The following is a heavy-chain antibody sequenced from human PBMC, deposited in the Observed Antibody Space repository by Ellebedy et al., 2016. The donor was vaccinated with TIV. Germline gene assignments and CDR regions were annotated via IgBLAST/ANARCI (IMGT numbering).Heavy chain of an antibody. J-gene: IGHJ4*02. D-gene: IGHD6-19*01. CDR2: ISYDGGNK. CDR3: ARDLRVAEAGIA. V-gene: IGHV3-30*04. Sequence: GGSLRLXCAASGFTFSHYFMHWVRQAPGKGLEWVAVISYDGGNKYYADSVKGRFTISRDNSKNTLYLQMNSLRPEDTAVYFCARDLRVAEAGIAWGQGTLVTVSS. CDR1: GFTFSHYF.